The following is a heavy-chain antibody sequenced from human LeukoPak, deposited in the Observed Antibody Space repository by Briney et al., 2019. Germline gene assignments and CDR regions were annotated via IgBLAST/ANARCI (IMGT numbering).Heavy chain of an antibody. CDR1: GYSISSGYY. CDR3: ARHYYDSSGPAFDI. J-gene: IGHJ3*02. V-gene: IGHV4-38-2*01. CDR2: IYHSGST. D-gene: IGHD3-22*01. Sequence: SGTLSLTCAVSGYSISSGYYWGWIRQPPGKGLEWIGSIYHSGSTYCNPSLKSRVTISVDTSKNQFSLKLSSVTAADTAVYYCARHYYDSSGPAFDIWGQGTMVTVSS.